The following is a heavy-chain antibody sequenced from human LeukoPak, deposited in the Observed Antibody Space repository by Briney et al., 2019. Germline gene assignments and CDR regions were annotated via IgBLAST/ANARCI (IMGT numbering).Heavy chain of an antibody. Sequence: GGSLRLSCAASGVTSSRYSMNWVRQAPGKGLEWVSSISSSSSYIYYADSVKGRFTISRDNAKNSLYLQMNSLRAEDTAVYYCARDSIAVPGQYCFDYWGQGTLVTVSS. D-gene: IGHD6-19*01. J-gene: IGHJ4*02. CDR3: ARDSIAVPGQYCFDY. V-gene: IGHV3-21*01. CDR2: ISSSSSYI. CDR1: GVTSSRYS.